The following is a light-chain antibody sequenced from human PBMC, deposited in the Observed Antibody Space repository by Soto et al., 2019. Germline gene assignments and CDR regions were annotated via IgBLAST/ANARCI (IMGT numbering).Light chain of an antibody. Sequence: QSVLTQPPSASGTPGQRVTISCSGSSSNIGSNTVNWYQHLPGTAPKLLIYSNNQRPSGVPDRFSGSMSGTSASLAIIGLQSEDEADYYCVAWDDRLNGYVFGTGTKVTVL. CDR3: VAWDDRLNGYV. J-gene: IGLJ1*01. CDR2: SNN. V-gene: IGLV1-44*01. CDR1: SSNIGSNT.